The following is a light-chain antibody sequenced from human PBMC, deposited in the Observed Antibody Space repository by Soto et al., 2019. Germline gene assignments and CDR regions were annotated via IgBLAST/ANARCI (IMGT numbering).Light chain of an antibody. V-gene: IGKV1-39*01. CDR3: QQSYSAPYT. CDR2: AAS. J-gene: IGKJ2*01. CDR1: ESIRDF. Sequence: DIQMTQSPSSLSASVGDRVTITCRASESIRDFLSWYQQKPRKPPQLLIFAASTLQHGVPSRFSGSASGTDFTLTISSLQPVDFAAYYCQQSYSAPYTFGQGTNLEIK.